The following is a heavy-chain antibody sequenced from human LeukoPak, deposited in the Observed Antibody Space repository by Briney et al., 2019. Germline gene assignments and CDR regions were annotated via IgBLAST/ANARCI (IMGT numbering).Heavy chain of an antibody. CDR1: GFTFDDYA. CDR3: AKGQTLNYYDSSGFDH. V-gene: IGHV3-9*01. J-gene: IGHJ4*02. CDR2: ISWNSGSI. D-gene: IGHD3-22*01. Sequence: PGGSLRLSCAASGFTFDDYAMHWVRQAPGKGLEWVSGISWNSGSIGYADSVKGRFTISRDNAKNSLYLQMNSLRAEDAALYYCAKGQTLNYYDSSGFDHWGQGTLVTVSS.